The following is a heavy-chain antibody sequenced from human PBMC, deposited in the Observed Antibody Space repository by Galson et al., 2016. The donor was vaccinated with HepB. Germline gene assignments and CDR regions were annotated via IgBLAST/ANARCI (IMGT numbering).Heavy chain of an antibody. V-gene: IGHV4-39*01. Sequence: SETLSLTCTVSGGSITGSSYYWGWIRRPPGKGLELIGSIYYSGSTYYNPSLKSRVTISVDTSKNQFSLKLSSVTAADTAVYYCARIGYGDYWAGIMDVWGQGTTVTVSS. CDR3: ARIGYGDYWAGIMDV. J-gene: IGHJ6*02. CDR1: GGSITGSSYY. D-gene: IGHD4-17*01. CDR2: IYYSGST.